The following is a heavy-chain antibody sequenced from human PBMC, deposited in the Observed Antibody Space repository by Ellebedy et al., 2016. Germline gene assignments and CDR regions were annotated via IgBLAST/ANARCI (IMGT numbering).Heavy chain of an antibody. J-gene: IGHJ4*02. V-gene: IGHV5-51*01. CDR2: IYPGDSDT. CDR3: ARRGQDSSGYYFGNFDY. CDR1: GYSFTSYW. D-gene: IGHD3-22*01. Sequence: GESLKISCKGSGYSFTSYWIGWVRQMPGKGLEWLGIIYPGDSDTRYSPSFQGQVTISAAKSINTAYLQWSSLKASDTAMYYCARRGQDSSGYYFGNFDYWGQGTLVTVSS.